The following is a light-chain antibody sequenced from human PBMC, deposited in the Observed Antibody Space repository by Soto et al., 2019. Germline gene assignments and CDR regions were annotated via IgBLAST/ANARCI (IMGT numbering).Light chain of an antibody. CDR3: QQDNNWRRT. V-gene: IGKV3-15*01. Sequence: EILLTQSPATLSVSPGEFVTLSCRAGQSVRSNLAWYKQKPGQAPWHLIYVASTSATGIPARIKGSGSRTENTLSISSRQSQDFAVYSSQQDNNWRRTFGQGS. J-gene: IGKJ1*01. CDR1: QSVRSN. CDR2: VAS.